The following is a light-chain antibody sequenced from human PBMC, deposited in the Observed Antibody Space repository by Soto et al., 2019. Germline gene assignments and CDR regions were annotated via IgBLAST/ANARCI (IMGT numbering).Light chain of an antibody. CDR2: DAS. V-gene: IGKV3-11*01. CDR1: QSVSSY. J-gene: IGKJ1*01. Sequence: EIVLTQSPATLSLSPGERATLSCRASQSVSSYLAWYQQKPGQAPRLLIYDASNRATGIPARFSGSGSGTDFTLTISSLEPEDFAVYYCQQRSNWPPWTFVQGTKVDI. CDR3: QQRSNWPPWT.